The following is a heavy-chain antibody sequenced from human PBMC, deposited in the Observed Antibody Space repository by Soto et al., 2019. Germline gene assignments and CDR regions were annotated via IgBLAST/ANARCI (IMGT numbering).Heavy chain of an antibody. D-gene: IGHD2-15*01. J-gene: IGHJ4*02. Sequence: SETLSLTCAVYGGSFSGYYWSWIRQPPGKGLEWIGEINHSGSTNYNPSLKSRVTISVDTSKNQFSLKLSSVTAADTAVYYCARGCDLLHGSARFFDYWGQGTLVTVSS. V-gene: IGHV4-34*01. CDR1: GGSFSGYY. CDR3: ARGCDLLHGSARFFDY. CDR2: INHSGST.